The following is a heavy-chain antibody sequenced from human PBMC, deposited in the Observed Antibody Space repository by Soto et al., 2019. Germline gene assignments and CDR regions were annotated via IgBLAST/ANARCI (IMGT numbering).Heavy chain of an antibody. D-gene: IGHD3-3*01. J-gene: IGHJ4*01. CDR3: SRDFYYLDY. V-gene: IGHV4-61*01. Sequence: SETLSLTCTVSSASFRSGSYYWSWIRQPPGKGLEWIGYVYCLGSTNYNPSLKSRVTISMDTSKNQFSLWLSSVTAADPAIYYCSRDFYYLDYWGPGTLVTVSS. CDR1: SASFRSGSYY. CDR2: VYCLGST.